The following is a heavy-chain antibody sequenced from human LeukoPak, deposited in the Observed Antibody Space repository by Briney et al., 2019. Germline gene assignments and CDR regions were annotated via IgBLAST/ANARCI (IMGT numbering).Heavy chain of an antibody. CDR3: AKDPNSYCSSTSCYSEYFQH. D-gene: IGHD2-2*01. V-gene: IGHV3-23*01. Sequence: GGSLRLSCAASGFMFFSHSMNWVRQAPGKGLEWVSAISGSGGSTYYADSVKGRFTISRDNSKNTLYLQMNSLRAEDTAVYYCAKDPNSYCSSTSCYSEYFQHWGQGTLVTVSS. CDR2: ISGSGGST. J-gene: IGHJ1*01. CDR1: GFMFFSHS.